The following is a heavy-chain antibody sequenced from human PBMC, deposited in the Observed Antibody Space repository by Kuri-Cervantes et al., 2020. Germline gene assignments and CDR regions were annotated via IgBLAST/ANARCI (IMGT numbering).Heavy chain of an antibody. CDR2: IYSGGST. V-gene: IGHV3-23*03. J-gene: IGHJ4*02. CDR1: GFTFSSYA. Sequence: GSLRLSCAASGFTFSSYAMHWVRQAPGKGLEWVSVIYSGGSTYYADSVKGRFTISRDNSKNTLYLQMNSLRAEDTAVYYCAKVVDFDYWGQGTLVTVSS. CDR3: AKVVDFDY. D-gene: IGHD2-15*01.